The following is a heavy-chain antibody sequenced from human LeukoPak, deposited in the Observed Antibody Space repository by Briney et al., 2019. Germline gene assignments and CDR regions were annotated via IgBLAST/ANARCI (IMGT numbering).Heavy chain of an antibody. V-gene: IGHV3-48*01. J-gene: IGHJ4*02. CDR3: ARDGGGYYDSSGYYTRYFDY. Sequence: GGSLRLSCAASGFTFSTYTMNWVRQAPGKGLEWVSYISSSSSTIYYADSVKGRFTISRDNAKNSLYLQMNSLRAEDTAVYYCARDGGGYYDSSGYYTRYFDYWGQGTLVTVSS. D-gene: IGHD3-22*01. CDR2: ISSSSSTI. CDR1: GFTFSTYT.